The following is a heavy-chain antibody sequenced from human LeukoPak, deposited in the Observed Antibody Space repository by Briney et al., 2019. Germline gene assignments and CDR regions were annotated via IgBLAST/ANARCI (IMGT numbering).Heavy chain of an antibody. CDR2: IAVYNDKT. J-gene: IGHJ5*02. CDR3: ARVMPGGFLNWFDP. Sequence: GASVKVSCKASGYTFFNYGITWVRQAPGQGLEWMGWIAVYNDKTNYAQNFQDRATITTDTSTTTAYMELRSLKSDDTAVYYCARVMPGGFLNWFDPWDQGTLVTVSS. CDR1: GYTFFNYG. V-gene: IGHV1-18*01. D-gene: IGHD2-2*01.